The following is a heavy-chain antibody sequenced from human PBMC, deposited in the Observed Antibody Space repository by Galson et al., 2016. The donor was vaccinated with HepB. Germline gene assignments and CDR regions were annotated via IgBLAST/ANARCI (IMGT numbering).Heavy chain of an antibody. CDR2: ISATGGST. CDR1: GFTFSSYG. CDR3: AKVPNYYGSGASVIDS. V-gene: IGHV3-23*01. Sequence: SLRLSCAASGFTFSSYGMSWVRQAPGKGLEWVSGISATGGSTYYADSLKGRFTISRGNSKDTLFLQMNSLRAEDTAEYYSAKVPNYYGSGASVIDSWGQGTLVTVSS. J-gene: IGHJ4*02. D-gene: IGHD3-10*01.